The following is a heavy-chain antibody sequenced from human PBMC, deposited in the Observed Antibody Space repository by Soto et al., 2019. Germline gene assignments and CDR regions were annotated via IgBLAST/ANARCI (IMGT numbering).Heavy chain of an antibody. D-gene: IGHD1-1*01. V-gene: IGHV1-18*01. CDR1: GYSFTTYG. J-gene: IGHJ4*02. CDR3: ARGRYGDY. CDR2: ISAQNGNT. Sequence: QVHLVQSGAEVKKPGASVKVSCKGSGYSFTTYGITWVRQAPGQGLEWMGWISAQNGNTNYAQKLQGRVTVTRDASTSTAYMELRSLRSDDTAVYYCARGRYGDYWGQGALVTVSS.